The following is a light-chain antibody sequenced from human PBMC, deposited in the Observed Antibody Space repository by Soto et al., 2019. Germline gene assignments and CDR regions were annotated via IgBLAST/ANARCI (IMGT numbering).Light chain of an antibody. J-gene: IGKJ4*01. CDR2: GAS. Sequence: EIVMTQSPATLSVSPGERATLSCRASQSVSSNLAWYQQKPGQAPSLLIYGASTRATGTPARFSGSGSGTEFTLTISSLQPEDFAIYYCQQANSFPLTFGGGTKVDIK. V-gene: IGKV3-15*01. CDR3: QQANSFPLT. CDR1: QSVSSN.